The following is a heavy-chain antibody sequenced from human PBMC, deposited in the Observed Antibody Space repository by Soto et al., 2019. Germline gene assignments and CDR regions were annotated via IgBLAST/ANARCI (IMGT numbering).Heavy chain of an antibody. V-gene: IGHV4-59*08. J-gene: IGHJ3*02. CDR2: IYYSGST. CDR3: ARRYVDASDI. Sequence: QVQLQESGPGLVKPSETLSLTCTVSGGSISSDYWSWIRKPPGKGLEWIGYIYYSGSTNYNPYRKSRVTISAAASQNPFYLKLTSVTAADTSVYYWARRYVDASDIWGQGTMVTVSS. D-gene: IGHD3-16*01. CDR1: GGSISSDY.